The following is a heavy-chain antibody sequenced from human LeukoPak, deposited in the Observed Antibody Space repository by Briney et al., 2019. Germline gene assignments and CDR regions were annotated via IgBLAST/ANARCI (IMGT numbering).Heavy chain of an antibody. CDR2: IKQDGSEK. CDR1: GFTFSSYW. Sequence: GGSLRLSCAASGFTFSSYWMSWVRQAPGKGLEWVANIKQDGSEKYYVDSVKGRFTISRDNAKNSLYLQMNSLRAEDTAVYFCARGASSWYSTSPNFDYWGQGTLVTVSS. D-gene: IGHD6-13*01. CDR3: ARGASSWYSTSPNFDY. V-gene: IGHV3-7*01. J-gene: IGHJ4*02.